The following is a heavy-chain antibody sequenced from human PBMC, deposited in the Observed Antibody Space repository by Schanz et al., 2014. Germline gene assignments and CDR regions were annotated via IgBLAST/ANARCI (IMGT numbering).Heavy chain of an antibody. CDR3: ARGPSSGVWELPDY. CDR1: GFTFNDYY. CDR2: VSSYDTTV. V-gene: IGHV3-11*01. D-gene: IGHD1-26*01. J-gene: IGHJ4*02. Sequence: QVQLVESGGGLVKPGGSLRLSCAASGFTFNDYYMNWIRQAPGKGLEWISYVSSYDTTVSYADSVKGRFTISRDNAKNSVYLQMNSLRVEDTAVYYCARGPSSGVWELPDYWGQGTLVTVSS.